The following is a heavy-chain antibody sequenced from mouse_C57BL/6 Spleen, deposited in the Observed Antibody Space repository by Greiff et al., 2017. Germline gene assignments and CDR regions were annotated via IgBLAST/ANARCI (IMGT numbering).Heavy chain of an antibody. V-gene: IGHV5-15*01. D-gene: IGHD1-1*01. Sequence: EVQVVESGGGLVQPGGSLKLSCAASGFTFSDYGMAWVRQAPRKGPAWVAFISNLAYSIYYADTVTGRFTIARENAKNTLYLEMSSLRSEDTAMYYCARRYYYGSSGGYYAMDYWGQGTSVTVSS. CDR2: ISNLAYSI. CDR3: ARRYYYGSSGGYYAMDY. J-gene: IGHJ4*01. CDR1: GFTFSDYG.